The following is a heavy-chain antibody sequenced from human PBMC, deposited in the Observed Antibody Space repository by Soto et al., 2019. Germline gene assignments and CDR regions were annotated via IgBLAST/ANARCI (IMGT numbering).Heavy chain of an antibody. CDR3: ARGPLGTIFGVGYKYYYYYMDV. CDR2: IYSSGST. J-gene: IGHJ6*03. D-gene: IGHD3-3*01. V-gene: IGHV4-31*03. CDR1: GGSISSGDYY. Sequence: PSETLSLTCTVSGGSISSGDYYWSWIRQHPGKGLEWVGYIYSSGSTYYNPSLKSRVTMSVDTSKNQFSLRLTSVTAADTAVYYCARGPLGTIFGVGYKYYYYYMDVWGKGTTVTVSS.